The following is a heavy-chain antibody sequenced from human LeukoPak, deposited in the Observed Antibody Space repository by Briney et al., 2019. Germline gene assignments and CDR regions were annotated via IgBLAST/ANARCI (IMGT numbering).Heavy chain of an antibody. CDR2: ISAYNGNT. CDR1: GYTFTSYG. Sequence: ASVKVSCKASGYTFTSYGISWARQAPGQGLEWMGWISAYNGNTNYAQKLQGRVTMTRNTSISTAYMELSSLRSEDTAVYYCARDSRKRPAASPLGYWGQGTLVTVSS. CDR3: ARDSRKRPAASPLGY. V-gene: IGHV1-18*01. D-gene: IGHD2-2*01. J-gene: IGHJ4*02.